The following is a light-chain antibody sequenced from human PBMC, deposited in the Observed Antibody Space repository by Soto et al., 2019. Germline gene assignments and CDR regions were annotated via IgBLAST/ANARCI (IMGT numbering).Light chain of an antibody. CDR2: GAS. V-gene: IGKV3-15*01. J-gene: IGKJ2*03. Sequence: EIVMTQSPATQSVSPGESATLSCTASESISTNLAWYQHKPGQAPRLLIYGASTRATGVPPRFSGSGSGTEFTLAISSLQSEDFAVYYCQHYNSWPYSFGQGTKLDVK. CDR1: ESISTN. CDR3: QHYNSWPYS.